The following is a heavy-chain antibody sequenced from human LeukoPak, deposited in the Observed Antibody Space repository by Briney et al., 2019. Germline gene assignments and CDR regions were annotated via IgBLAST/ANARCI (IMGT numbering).Heavy chain of an antibody. D-gene: IGHD6-13*01. J-gene: IGHJ4*02. CDR3: ARQIIAPGGTIVFDY. CDR2: IYPGDSDT. Sequence: GESLKISCKGSGYSFTSYWIGWVRQMPGKGLEWMGIIYPGDSDTRYSPSFQGQVTISADKSISTAYLLWSSLQASDTAMYYCARQIIAPGGTIVFDYWGQGTLVTVSS. V-gene: IGHV5-51*01. CDR1: GYSFTSYW.